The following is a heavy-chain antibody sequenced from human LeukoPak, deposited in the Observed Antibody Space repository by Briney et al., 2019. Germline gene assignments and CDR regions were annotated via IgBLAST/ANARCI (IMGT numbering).Heavy chain of an antibody. CDR2: INHSGST. J-gene: IGHJ5*02. CDR3: PRGHYYGWWNYYVRWFHP. V-gene: IGHV4-34*01. D-gene: IGHD3-10*01. CDR1: GGSFSSYY. Sequence: SETLSLTCAVYGGSFSSYYWSWIRQPPGKGLEWIGEINHSGSTNYNPSLKSRVTISVKTSKNQSPLKLSYVTAADTAVYYCPRGHYYGWWNYYVRWFHPWGQGTLVTVSS.